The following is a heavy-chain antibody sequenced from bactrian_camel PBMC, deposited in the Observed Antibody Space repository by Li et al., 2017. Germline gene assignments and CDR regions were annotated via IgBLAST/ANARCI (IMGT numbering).Heavy chain of an antibody. CDR1: GVTARKRC. CDR2: LQFDGRA. Sequence: HVQLVESGGGSVQAGGSLRLSCATSGVTARKRCVAWFRRAPGKEREGVANLQFDGRAIYADSVKGRFTISKDDAKNTLYLQMNNLKPDDTAMYYCAAESPSLAGWKPTSLLNQFAYNYWGQGTQVTVS. V-gene: IGHV3S53*01. D-gene: IGHD5*01. CDR3: AAESPSLAGWKPTSLLNQFAYNY. J-gene: IGHJ4*01.